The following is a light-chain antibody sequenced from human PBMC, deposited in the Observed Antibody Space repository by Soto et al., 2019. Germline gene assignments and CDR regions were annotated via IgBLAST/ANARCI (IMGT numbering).Light chain of an antibody. J-gene: IGLJ2*01. CDR2: DVS. Sequence: QSALTQPASVSGSPGQSITISCTGTSGDVGGYNYVSWYQHHPGKAPKLMIYDVSNRPSGVSNRFSGSKSGNTASLTISGLQAEEEADYYCSSYTSSSTRDVVFGGGTKLTVL. CDR1: SGDVGGYNY. V-gene: IGLV2-14*03. CDR3: SSYTSSSTRDVV.